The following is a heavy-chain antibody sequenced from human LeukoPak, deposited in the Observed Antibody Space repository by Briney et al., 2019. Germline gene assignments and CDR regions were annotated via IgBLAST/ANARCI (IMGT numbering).Heavy chain of an antibody. Sequence: SETLSLTCTVSGGSISSHHWSWIRQPPGKGLEWIGYIYYSESTNFNPSLRSRVTISVDTSKNQFSLKVSSVTAADTAVYYCARVVNPYYYYYMDVWGKGTTVTVSS. CDR1: GGSISSHH. V-gene: IGHV4-59*11. CDR2: IYYSEST. CDR3: ARVVNPYYYYYMDV. J-gene: IGHJ6*03.